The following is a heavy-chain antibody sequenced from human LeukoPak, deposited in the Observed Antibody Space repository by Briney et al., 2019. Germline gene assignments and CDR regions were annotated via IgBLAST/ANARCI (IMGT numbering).Heavy chain of an antibody. V-gene: IGHV4-61*02. CDR3: ARETPWGGRRGFDY. J-gene: IGHJ4*02. Sequence: SQTLSLTCTVSGGSITSGNFYWSWIRQPAGKGLEWIGRIYGSGSTNYSPSLRSRVTISIDTSKNQFSLKLSSVTAADTAVYYCARETPWGGRRGFDYWGQGTLVTVSS. CDR2: IYGSGST. CDR1: GGSITSGNFY. D-gene: IGHD3-16*01.